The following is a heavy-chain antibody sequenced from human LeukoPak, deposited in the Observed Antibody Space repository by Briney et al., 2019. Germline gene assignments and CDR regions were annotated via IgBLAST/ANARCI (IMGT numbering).Heavy chain of an antibody. D-gene: IGHD5-12*01. CDR2: INPSGGST. Sequence: GASVKVSCKASGYTFTHYFIHWVRQAPGQGLEWMGIINPSGGSTTYSQKFQGRVTMTRDMSTSTVYMELSSLRSGDTAVYYCARDQSPNIVPTIGLDYWGQGTLVTVSS. CDR3: ARDQSPNIVPTIGLDY. J-gene: IGHJ4*02. CDR1: GYTFTHYF. V-gene: IGHV1-46*01.